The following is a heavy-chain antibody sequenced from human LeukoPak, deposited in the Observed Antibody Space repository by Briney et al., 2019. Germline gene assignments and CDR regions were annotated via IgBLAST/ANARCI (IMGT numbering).Heavy chain of an antibody. Sequence: GGPLRLSCAASGFTFSSYAMSWVRQAPGKGLEWVSAISGSGGSTYYADSVKGRFTISRDNSKNTLYLQMNSLRAEDTAVYYCAKTRSYGDSTPPDYWGQGTLVTVSS. CDR3: AKTRSYGDSTPPDY. CDR2: ISGSGGST. CDR1: GFTFSSYA. J-gene: IGHJ4*02. V-gene: IGHV3-23*01. D-gene: IGHD4-17*01.